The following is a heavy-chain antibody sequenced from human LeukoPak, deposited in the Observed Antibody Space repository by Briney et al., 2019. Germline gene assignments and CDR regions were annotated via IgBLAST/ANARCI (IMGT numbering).Heavy chain of an antibody. CDR3: TRGPTRIGVAGTWPLDY. D-gene: IGHD6-19*01. V-gene: IGHV3-21*01. J-gene: IGHJ4*02. Sequence: GGSLRLSCAASGFMFSDYSMKWVRQAPGKGPEWVSSISSGSAYIYYADSLKGRFTISRDNANNSLYLQMNSLRAEATAVYYCTRGPTRIGVAGTWPLDYWGQGTLVTVSS. CDR2: ISSGSAYI. CDR1: GFMFSDYS.